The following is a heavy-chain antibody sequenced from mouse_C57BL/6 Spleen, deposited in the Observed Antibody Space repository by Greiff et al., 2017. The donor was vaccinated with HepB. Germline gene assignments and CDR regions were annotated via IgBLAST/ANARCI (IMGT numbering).Heavy chain of an antibody. CDR1: GYAFSSSW. V-gene: IGHV1-82*01. Sequence: QVQLKESGPELVKPGASVKISCKASGYAFSSSWMNWVKQRPGKGLEWIGRIYPGDGDTNYNGKVKGKATLTADKSSSTAYMQLSSLTSEDSAVYFCARRGSYYSNYLDYWGQGTTLTVSS. CDR2: IYPGDGDT. CDR3: ARRGSYYSNYLDY. D-gene: IGHD2-5*01. J-gene: IGHJ2*01.